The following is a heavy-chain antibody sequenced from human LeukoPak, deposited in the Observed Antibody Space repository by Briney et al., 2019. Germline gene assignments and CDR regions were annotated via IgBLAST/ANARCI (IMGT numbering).Heavy chain of an antibody. V-gene: IGHV4-59*01. J-gene: IGHJ6*03. CDR2: IYYSGST. CDR3: ARGLVVVAATPYYYYYMDV. CDR1: GGSISSYY. Sequence: SETLSLTCTVSGGSISSYYWSWLRQPPGKGLEWIGYIYYSGSTNYNPSLKGRVTISVDTSKNQFSLKLSSVTAADTAVYYCARGLVVVAATPYYYYYMDVWGKGTTVTVSS. D-gene: IGHD2-15*01.